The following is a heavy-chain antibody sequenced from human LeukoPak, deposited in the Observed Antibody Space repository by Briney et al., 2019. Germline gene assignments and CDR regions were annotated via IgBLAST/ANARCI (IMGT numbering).Heavy chain of an antibody. D-gene: IGHD2-15*01. Sequence: GGSLRLSCAASGFTFSSYSMNWVRQAPGKGLEWVSYISSSSSTIYYADSVKGRFTISRDNAKNSLYPQMNSLRAEDTAVYYCARGQDIVVVGYYFDYWGQGTLVTVSS. V-gene: IGHV3-48*01. CDR1: GFTFSSYS. CDR2: ISSSSSTI. J-gene: IGHJ4*02. CDR3: ARGQDIVVVGYYFDY.